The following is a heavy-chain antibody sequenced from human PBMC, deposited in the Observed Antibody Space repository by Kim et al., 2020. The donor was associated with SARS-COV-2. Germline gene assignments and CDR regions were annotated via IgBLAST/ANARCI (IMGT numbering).Heavy chain of an antibody. Sequence: QKVQGRVTMTRNTSKSTAYMELSSLRSEDTAVYYCARPAPEDGGGMDVWGQGTTVTVSS. D-gene: IGHD3-10*01. CDR3: ARPAPEDGGGMDV. V-gene: IGHV1-8*01. J-gene: IGHJ6*02.